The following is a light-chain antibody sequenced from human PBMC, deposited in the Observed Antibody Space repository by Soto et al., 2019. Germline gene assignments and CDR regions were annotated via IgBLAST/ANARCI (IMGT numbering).Light chain of an antibody. J-gene: IGKJ1*01. CDR3: VQRTTWPWT. CDR2: DAS. CDR1: QSVSSH. Sequence: EIVLTQSPGTLSLSPGERATLSCRASQSVSSHLAWYQQKPGQAPGLLIYDASNMATGIPARFSGSGSGTDFTLTISSLEPEDFAVYHCVQRTTWPWTCGQGSKVEIK. V-gene: IGKV3-11*01.